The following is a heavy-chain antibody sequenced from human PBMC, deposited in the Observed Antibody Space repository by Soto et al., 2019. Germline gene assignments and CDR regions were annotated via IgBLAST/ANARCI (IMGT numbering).Heavy chain of an antibody. V-gene: IGHV1-8*01. J-gene: IGHJ3*01. CDR1: GHSLNKYD. CDR3: SDPGGPWV. Sequence: ASVKVCCKASGHSLNKYDINWERQAPGQRLERMGWVNSNRGETGFAQKFQGRIMMNKNTSINTVYMELRRLRSHDTAVYYCSDPGGPWVWG. CDR2: VNSNRGET.